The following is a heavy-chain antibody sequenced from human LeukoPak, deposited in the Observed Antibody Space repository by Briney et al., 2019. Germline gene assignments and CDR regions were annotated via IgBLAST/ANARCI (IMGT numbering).Heavy chain of an antibody. CDR3: ARWADYGDNFDY. CDR1: GFTFSSYS. Sequence: GGSLRLSCVASGFTFSSYSMHWVRQAPGKGLEWVASITLSSNYISYADSLKGRVTISRDNAKNSLYLQMSSLRAEDTAVYYCARWADYGDNFDYWGQGSLVIVSS. V-gene: IGHV3-21*01. D-gene: IGHD4-17*01. CDR2: ITLSSNYI. J-gene: IGHJ4*02.